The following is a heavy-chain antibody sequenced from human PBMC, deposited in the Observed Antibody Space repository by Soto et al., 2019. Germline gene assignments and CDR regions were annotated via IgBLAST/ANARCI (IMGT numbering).Heavy chain of an antibody. CDR2: IKQDGSEK. J-gene: IGHJ4*02. CDR3: AHAGRGDNYVTYYYFNH. V-gene: IGHV3-7*03. D-gene: IGHD5-18*01. Sequence: GGSLRLSCAASGFTFETSWMTWVRQAPGKGLEWVANIKQDGSEKYYVDSVKGRFTVSRDTSKNQVVLTMTNMDPVDTGTYYCAHAGRGDNYVTYYYFNHWGLGTLVTVSS. CDR1: GFTFETSW.